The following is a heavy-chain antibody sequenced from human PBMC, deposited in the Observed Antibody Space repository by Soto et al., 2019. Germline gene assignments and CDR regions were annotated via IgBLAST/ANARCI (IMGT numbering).Heavy chain of an antibody. CDR3: ARVSSSSAFGMDV. D-gene: IGHD6-6*01. Sequence: LSLTCAISGGSISTINWWAWVRQPPGKGLDWIGGIYQTGSTSYNPSLESRVTISIDKSKNQFSLKLRSVTAADTAVYYCARVSSSSAFGMDVWGQGTTVTVSS. CDR2: IYQTGST. V-gene: IGHV4-4*02. CDR1: GGSISTINW. J-gene: IGHJ6*02.